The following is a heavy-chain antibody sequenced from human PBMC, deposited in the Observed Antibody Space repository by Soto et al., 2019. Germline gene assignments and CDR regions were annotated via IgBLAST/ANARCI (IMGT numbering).Heavy chain of an antibody. Sequence: GASVKVSCKASGYTFTGYYMHWVRQAPGQGLERKGWINPNSGGTNYAQKFQGWVTMTRDTSISTAYMELSRLRSDDTAVYYCAISCFRSYGSGSYDYYYYMDVWGKGATVTVSS. CDR3: AISCFRSYGSGSYDYYYYMDV. CDR1: GYTFTGYY. D-gene: IGHD3-10*01. V-gene: IGHV1-2*04. J-gene: IGHJ6*03. CDR2: INPNSGGT.